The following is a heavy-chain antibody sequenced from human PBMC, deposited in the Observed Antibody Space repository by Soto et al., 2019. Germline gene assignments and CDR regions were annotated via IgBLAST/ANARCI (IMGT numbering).Heavy chain of an antibody. Sequence: ASVKVSCKASGGSLSTNPISWVRQAPGQGLEWMGGTGSGTGPGNNAQKFQGRLTVTADKSTSTVYMELTNLSSEDTAVYYCARRDSGGFFRFFDSWGQGTLVTVSS. CDR3: ARRDSGGFFRFFDS. J-gene: IGHJ4*02. V-gene: IGHV1-69*06. D-gene: IGHD2-15*01. CDR2: TGSGTGPG. CDR1: GGSLSTNP.